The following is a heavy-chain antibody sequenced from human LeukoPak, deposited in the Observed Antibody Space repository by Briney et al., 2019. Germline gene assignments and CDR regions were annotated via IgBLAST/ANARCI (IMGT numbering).Heavy chain of an antibody. CDR1: GYTFTSYG. CDR2: VSAYNGDT. V-gene: IGHV1-18*01. J-gene: IGHJ4*02. Sequence: GTSVKVSCKASGYTFTSYGISWVRQAPGQGLEWMGWVSAYNGDTNYAQKVQGRVTMTTDTFTSTGYMELRSLRSDDTAVYYCCRGSYYDYWGQGTLVTVSS. CDR3: CRGSYYDY. D-gene: IGHD1-26*01.